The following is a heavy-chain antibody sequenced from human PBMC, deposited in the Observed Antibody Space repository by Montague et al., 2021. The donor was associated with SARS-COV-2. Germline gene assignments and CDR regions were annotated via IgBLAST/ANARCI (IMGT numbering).Heavy chain of an antibody. D-gene: IGHD1-26*01. Sequence: SLRLSCAASRLPFNGYAMHWVRQAPGKGLEWLTFISHEESNHRYADSVKGRFTISRDNSKNTLYLQMDSLRPEDTAVYYCAREGYRSGSFYIDYWGQGTLVTVSS. CDR2: ISHEESNH. CDR1: RLPFNGYA. J-gene: IGHJ4*01. V-gene: IGHV3-30*04. CDR3: AREGYRSGSFYIDY.